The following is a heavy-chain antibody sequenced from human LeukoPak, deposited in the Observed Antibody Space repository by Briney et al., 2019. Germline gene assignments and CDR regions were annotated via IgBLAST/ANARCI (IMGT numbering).Heavy chain of an antibody. CDR1: GFTFSSYA. D-gene: IGHD4-17*01. CDR2: ISGSDTST. Sequence: PGGSLRLSCAASGFTFSSYAMSWVRQAPGKGLEWVSCISGSDTSTYYADSVKGRFTISRDNSKNTLYLQMNSLRAEDTAVYYCAKGWDYGDYVDLDYWGQGTRITVSS. J-gene: IGHJ4*02. CDR3: AKGWDYGDYVDLDY. V-gene: IGHV3-23*01.